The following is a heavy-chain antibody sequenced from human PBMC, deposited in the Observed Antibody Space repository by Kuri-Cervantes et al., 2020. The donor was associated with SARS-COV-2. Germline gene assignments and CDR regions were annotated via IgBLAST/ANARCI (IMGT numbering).Heavy chain of an antibody. J-gene: IGHJ4*02. Sequence: GESLKISCAASGFTFSSYAMSWVRQAPGKGLEWVSAISGSGGSTYYADSVKGRFTISRDNAKNSLYLQMNSLRAEDTAVYYCARAGPGVYYFDYWGQGTLVTVSS. CDR2: ISGSGGST. CDR1: GFTFSSYA. V-gene: IGHV3-23*01. CDR3: ARAGPGVYYFDY. D-gene: IGHD2-8*01.